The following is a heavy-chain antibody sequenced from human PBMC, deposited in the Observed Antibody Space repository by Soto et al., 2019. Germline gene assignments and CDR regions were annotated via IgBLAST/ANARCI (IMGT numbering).Heavy chain of an antibody. D-gene: IGHD4-17*01. J-gene: IGHJ1*01. CDR3: ARRGDYGDYGVSEYFQH. Sequence: QVQLVQSGAEVKKPGASVKVSCKASGYTFTSYGIGWVRQAPGQGLEWMGWISAYNGNTNYAQKLQGRVTMTTDTSTSTAYMELRSLRSDDTAVYYCARRGDYGDYGVSEYFQHWGQGTLVTVSS. CDR1: GYTFTSYG. V-gene: IGHV1-18*01. CDR2: ISAYNGNT.